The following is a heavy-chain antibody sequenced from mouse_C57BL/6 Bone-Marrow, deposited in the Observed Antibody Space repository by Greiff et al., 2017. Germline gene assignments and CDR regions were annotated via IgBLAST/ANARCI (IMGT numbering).Heavy chain of an antibody. CDR3: ARPTVFAY. V-gene: IGHV5-17*01. J-gene: IGHJ3*01. CDR2: ISSGSSTI. Sequence: DVQLVASWGGLVKPGGSLKLSCAASGFTFSDYGMHWVRQAPEKGLEWVAYISSGSSTIYYADTVKGRFTISRDNAKNTLFLQMTSLRSEDTAMYYCARPTVFAYWGQGTLVTVSA. CDR1: GFTFSDYG.